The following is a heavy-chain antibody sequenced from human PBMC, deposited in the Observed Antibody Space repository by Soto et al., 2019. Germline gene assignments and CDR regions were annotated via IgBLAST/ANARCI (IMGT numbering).Heavy chain of an antibody. CDR1: GFSLTTSGVG. V-gene: IGHV2-5*02. D-gene: IGHD5-12*01. J-gene: IGHJ4*02. CDR2: IYWDDDK. Sequence: QITLEESGPTLVKPTQTLTLTCTFSGFSLTTSGVGVGWIRQPPGKALEWLALIYWDDDKRYSPSLKNRLTITKDTTKNKVVLTVTNVDPGDTATYYCAHRRSLSNGRWLQFDYWGQGTLVTVSP. CDR3: AHRRSLSNGRWLQFDY.